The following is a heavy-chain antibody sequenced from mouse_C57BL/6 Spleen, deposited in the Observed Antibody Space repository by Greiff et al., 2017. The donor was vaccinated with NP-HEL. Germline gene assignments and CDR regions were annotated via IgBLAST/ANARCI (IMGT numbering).Heavy chain of an antibody. CDR1: GYTFTDYE. D-gene: IGHD2-3*01. CDR3: TRADDGYPAWFAY. V-gene: IGHV1-15*01. CDR2: IDPETGGT. J-gene: IGHJ3*01. Sequence: VQLQQSGAELVRPGASVTLSCKASGYTFTDYEMHWVKQTPVHGLEWIGAIDPETGGTAYNQKFKGKAILTADKSSSTAYMELRSLTSEDSAVYYCTRADDGYPAWFAYWGQGTLVTVSA.